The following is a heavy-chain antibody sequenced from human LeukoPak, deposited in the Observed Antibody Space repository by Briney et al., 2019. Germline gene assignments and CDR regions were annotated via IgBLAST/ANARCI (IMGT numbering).Heavy chain of an antibody. D-gene: IGHD3-16*01. CDR3: ARGGKNGAPYDYLVSDH. CDR2: IFYSGTT. CDR1: TDSISPLY. Sequence: PSETLSLTCTVSTDSISPLYWGWIRQPPGKGLEFIGYIFYSGTTNFNPSLKSRVTLSLDTSKNQFSLRLNSVTAADTAVYYCARGGKNGAPYDYLVSDHSGRGTLVAVSS. V-gene: IGHV4-59*11. J-gene: IGHJ4*02.